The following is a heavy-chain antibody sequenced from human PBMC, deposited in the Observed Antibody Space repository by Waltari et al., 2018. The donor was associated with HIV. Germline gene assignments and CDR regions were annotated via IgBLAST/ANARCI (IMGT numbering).Heavy chain of an antibody. CDR3: SIDHAYLYLRDY. J-gene: IGHJ4*03. CDR2: SRNHHFGGKT. V-gene: IGHV3-49*03. Sequence: QVVDSGGGLVQPGRSLKLSCATSGFDFYGFAVSWFRQAPGKRLECVGRSRNHHFGGKTHYCASVRGSFFISRDDSNGIAYLQMNSLKAQDTGIYYCSIDHAYLYLRDYWGHGTLVTVAS. CDR1: GFDFYGFA.